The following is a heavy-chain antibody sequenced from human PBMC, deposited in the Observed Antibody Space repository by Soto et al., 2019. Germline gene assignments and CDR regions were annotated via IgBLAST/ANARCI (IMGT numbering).Heavy chain of an antibody. J-gene: IGHJ6*03. V-gene: IGHV4-34*01. CDR1: GGSFSGYY. CDR3: AKGRKIVVVPAAIRWYTPMDV. CDR2: INHSGST. Sequence: SETLSLTCAVYGGSFSGYYWSWIRQPPGKGLEWIGEINHSGSTNYNPSLKSRVTISVDTSKNQFSLKLSSVTAADTAVYYCAKGRKIVVVPAAIRWYTPMDVWGKGTTVTVSS. D-gene: IGHD2-2*01.